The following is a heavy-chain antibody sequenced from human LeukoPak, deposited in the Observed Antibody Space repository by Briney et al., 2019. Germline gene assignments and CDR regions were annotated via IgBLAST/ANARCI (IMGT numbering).Heavy chain of an antibody. D-gene: IGHD6-19*01. CDR1: GGPIRDFF. CDR2: TYYSGST. J-gene: IGHJ4*02. Sequence: PSETLSLTCTVSGGPIRDFFWSWIRLPPGRGLEWIGYTYYSGSTSYNPSLESRVAISVDMSKSQFSLKLTFVTGADTAVYYCAGERGEEYSSGWYKMNYFDNWGQGIRVTVSS. CDR3: AGERGEEYSSGWYKMNYFDN. V-gene: IGHV4-59*12.